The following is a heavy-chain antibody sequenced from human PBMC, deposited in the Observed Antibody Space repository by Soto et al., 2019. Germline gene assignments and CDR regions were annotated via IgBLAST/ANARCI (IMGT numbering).Heavy chain of an antibody. V-gene: IGHV3-33*01. Sequence: GGSLRVSCVESGFNFGNFGMHWVRQAPGKGLEWLTVISNDENIKQDSVRGRFAIARDNSKNTLYLHLTSLRAEDTAIYYCARGLRGVLDYWGQGTLVTVSS. CDR3: ARGLRGVLDY. CDR2: ISNDENIK. CDR1: GFNFGNFG. J-gene: IGHJ4*02. D-gene: IGHD5-12*01.